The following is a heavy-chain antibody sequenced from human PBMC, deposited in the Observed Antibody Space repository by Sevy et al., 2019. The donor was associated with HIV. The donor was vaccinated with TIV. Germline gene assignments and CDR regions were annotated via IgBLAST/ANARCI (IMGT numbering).Heavy chain of an antibody. Sequence: SETLSLTCTVSGGSISAYYWSWIRQPPGKGLECLGYIYYTGSTNYNPSLKSRVTISVDTSKNQFSLKLSSVTAADTAVYYCPRAPPVRSGDDSLNWFDPWGQGTLVTVSS. CDR1: GGSISAYY. V-gene: IGHV4-59*01. CDR2: IYYTGST. CDR3: PRAPPVRSGDDSLNWFDP. D-gene: IGHD5-12*01. J-gene: IGHJ5*02.